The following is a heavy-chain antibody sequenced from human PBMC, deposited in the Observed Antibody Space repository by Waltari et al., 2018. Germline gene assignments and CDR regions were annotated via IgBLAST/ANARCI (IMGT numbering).Heavy chain of an antibody. J-gene: IGHJ5*02. D-gene: IGHD6-6*01. Sequence: QVQLVQSGAEVKKPGASVKVSCKASGYTFSGYYIYWVRQAPGQGLEWMGWISPNSGGTNYAQNFQGRVTMTRDTSITTAYMELNRLTSDDTAVYYCATWGNIGARRLSSWGQGTLVTVSS. V-gene: IGHV1-2*02. CDR1: GYTFSGYY. CDR3: ATWGNIGARRLSS. CDR2: ISPNSGGT.